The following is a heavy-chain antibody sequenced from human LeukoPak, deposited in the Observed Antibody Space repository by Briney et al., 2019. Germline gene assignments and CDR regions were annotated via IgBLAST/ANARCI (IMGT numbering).Heavy chain of an antibody. Sequence: ASVKLSCKASGGTFSSYDMSWVRHAPGQGLEWMRGIIPHCGTTNYAQKFQGRVTITADKSTSTAYMELSRLKSEDTAVYYCTRASTGSYGSRSYYYYYYYYGMDVWGKGTTVTVSS. CDR2: IIPHCGTT. V-gene: IGHV1-69*06. CDR1: GGTFSSYD. J-gene: IGHJ6*04. D-gene: IGHD3-10*01. CDR3: TRASTGSYGSRSYYYYYYYYGMDV.